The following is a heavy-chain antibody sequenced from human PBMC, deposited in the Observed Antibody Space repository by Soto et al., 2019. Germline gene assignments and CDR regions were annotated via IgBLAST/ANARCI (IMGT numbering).Heavy chain of an antibody. Sequence: SVKVSCKXSGGTFSGYAISWVRQAPGQGLEWMGGIIPIFGTANYAQKFQGRVTITADESTSTAYMELSSLRSEDTAVYYCASLNTIFGVVTNCPYYYYGMDVWGQGTTVTVS. CDR1: GGTFSGYA. CDR2: IIPIFGTA. CDR3: ASLNTIFGVVTNCPYYYYGMDV. J-gene: IGHJ6*02. V-gene: IGHV1-69*13. D-gene: IGHD3-3*01.